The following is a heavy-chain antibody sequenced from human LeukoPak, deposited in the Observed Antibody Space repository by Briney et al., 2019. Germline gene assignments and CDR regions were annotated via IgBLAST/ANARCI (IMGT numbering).Heavy chain of an antibody. CDR1: GGSFSGYY. CDR2: INHSGST. D-gene: IGHD2-2*01. J-gene: IGHJ6*03. CDR3: ARTTEGYCSSTSCYEFYYYYYMDV. Sequence: PSETLSLTCAVYGGSFSGYYWSWIRQPPGKGLEWVGEINHSGSTNYNPSLKSRVTISVDTSKNQFSLKLSSVTAADTAVYYCARTTEGYCSSTSCYEFYYYYYMDVWGKGTTVAISS. V-gene: IGHV4-34*01.